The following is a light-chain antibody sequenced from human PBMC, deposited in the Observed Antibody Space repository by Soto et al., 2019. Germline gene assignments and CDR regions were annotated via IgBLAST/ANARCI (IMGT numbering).Light chain of an antibody. V-gene: IGKV3-20*01. CDR3: LQYGSSVWT. J-gene: IGKJ1*01. Sequence: EIALTQSPGTLSLSPGERATLSCRASQRLSSNYLAWFQQKPGQAPRLLIYGASSRATGIPDRFSGSGSGTDFTLTIPRLEPEDFAVYYCLQYGSSVWTFGQGTKVDIK. CDR2: GAS. CDR1: QRLSSNY.